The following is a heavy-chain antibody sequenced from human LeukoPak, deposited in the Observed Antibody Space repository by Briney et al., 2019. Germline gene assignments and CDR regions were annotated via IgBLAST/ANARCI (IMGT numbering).Heavy chain of an antibody. Sequence: PGGSLRLSCAASGFTFSSYAMSWVRQAPGKGLEWVSAISGSGGSTYYADSVKGRFTISRDNAKNSLYLQMNSLRAEDTALYYCARATSSLPKYYYDSSGYPDYWGQGTLVTVSS. CDR2: ISGSGGST. V-gene: IGHV3-23*01. J-gene: IGHJ4*02. CDR1: GFTFSSYA. CDR3: ARATSSLPKYYYDSSGYPDY. D-gene: IGHD3-22*01.